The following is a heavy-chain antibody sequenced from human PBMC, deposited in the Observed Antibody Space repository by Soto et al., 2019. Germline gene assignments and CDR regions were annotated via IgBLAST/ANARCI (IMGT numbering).Heavy chain of an antibody. D-gene: IGHD3-10*01. Sequence: QVQLQESGPGLVKPSQTLSLTCTVSGGSISSGDYYWSWIRQPPGKGLEWIGYIYYSGSTYYNPSLKSRVTISVDTSKNQFSLKLSSVTAADTAVYYCAREVGSGSQKYGYYYYGMDVWGQGTTVTVSS. CDR1: GGSISSGDYY. CDR3: AREVGSGSQKYGYYYYGMDV. V-gene: IGHV4-30-4*01. J-gene: IGHJ6*02. CDR2: IYYSGST.